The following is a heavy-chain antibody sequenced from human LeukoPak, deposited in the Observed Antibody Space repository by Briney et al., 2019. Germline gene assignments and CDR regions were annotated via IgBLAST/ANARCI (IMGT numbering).Heavy chain of an antibody. CDR3: AREHVMYSSSAGFDS. CDR2: ISGSGGST. V-gene: IGHV3-23*01. CDR1: GFTFSSYA. J-gene: IGHJ4*02. D-gene: IGHD6-6*01. Sequence: PGGSLRLSCAASGFTFSSYAMSWVRQAPGKGLEWVSAISGSGGSTYYADSVKGRFTISRDNAKSSLYLLMNSLRAEDTAVYYCAREHVMYSSSAGFDSWGQGTLVTVSS.